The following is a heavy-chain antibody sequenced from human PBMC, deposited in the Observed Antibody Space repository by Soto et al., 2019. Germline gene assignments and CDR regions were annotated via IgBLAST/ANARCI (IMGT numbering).Heavy chain of an antibody. J-gene: IGHJ4*02. CDR1: GYTFTSYY. Sequence: SCKASGYTFTSYYMHWVRQAPGKGLEWVAFISNDGSNKYYADSVKGRFTISRDNSKNTLYLQMNSLRAEDTALYYCAKQRVNFDYWGQGTLVTVSS. V-gene: IGHV3-30*18. CDR2: ISNDGSNK. CDR3: AKQRVNFDY.